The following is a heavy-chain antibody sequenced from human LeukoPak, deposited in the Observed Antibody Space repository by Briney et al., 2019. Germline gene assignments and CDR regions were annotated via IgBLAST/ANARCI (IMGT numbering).Heavy chain of an antibody. D-gene: IGHD1-7*01. V-gene: IGHV3-49*03. J-gene: IGHJ4*02. CDR3: TRENFRSDY. CDR1: GFTFADIA. CDR2: IRSKAYGGTT. Sequence: SGGSLRLSCTLSGFTFADIAMRSCRKSPGIGVACVGFIRSKAYGGTTEYAASVKGRFTISRDDSKSIAYLQMNSLKTEDTAVYYCTRENFRSDYWGQGTLVTVSS.